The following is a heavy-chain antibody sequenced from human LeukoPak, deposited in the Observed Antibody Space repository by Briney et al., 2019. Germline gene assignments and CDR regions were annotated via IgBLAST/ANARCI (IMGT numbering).Heavy chain of an antibody. CDR1: GGSISSTNYY. D-gene: IGHD1-26*01. CDR3: ARNSGSLDAFDI. CDR2: ISYSGST. V-gene: IGHV4-39*07. Sequence: PSETLSLTCTVSGGSISSTNYYWGWIRQPPGKGLEWIGSISYSGSTYYNPSLKSRVTISVDTSKNQFSLKLSSVTAADTAVYYCARNSGSLDAFDIWGQGTMVTVSS. J-gene: IGHJ3*02.